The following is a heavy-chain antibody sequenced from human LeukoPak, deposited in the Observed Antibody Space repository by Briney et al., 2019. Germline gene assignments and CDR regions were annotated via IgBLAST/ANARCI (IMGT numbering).Heavy chain of an antibody. CDR2: INPNSGGT. Sequence: GASVKVSCKASGYTFTGYYMHWVRQAPGQGLEWMGRINPNSGGTNYAQKFQGRVTMTRDTSISTAYMELSRLRSDYTAVYYCARDPRYCSGGSCQYWGQGTLVTVSS. CDR3: ARDPRYCSGGSCQY. V-gene: IGHV1-2*06. CDR1: GYTFTGYY. J-gene: IGHJ4*02. D-gene: IGHD2-15*01.